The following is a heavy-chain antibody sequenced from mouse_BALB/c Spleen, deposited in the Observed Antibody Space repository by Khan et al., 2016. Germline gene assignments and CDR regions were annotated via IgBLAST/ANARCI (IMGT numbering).Heavy chain of an antibody. V-gene: IGHV1-80*01. CDR1: GYVISDYW. J-gene: IGHJ2*01. Sequence: QVQLQQSGAELVRPGSSVKISCKASGYVISDYWTNWVKQRSGQGIVWSGRIDHRDGDTNYNGKFKGKARLTADKSTTTAYMQLSSLTTEDSAIYFFSSVCYGSLASWAPAPTLPFSS. CDR3: SSVCYGSLAS. CDR2: IDHRDGDT. D-gene: IGHD1-1*01.